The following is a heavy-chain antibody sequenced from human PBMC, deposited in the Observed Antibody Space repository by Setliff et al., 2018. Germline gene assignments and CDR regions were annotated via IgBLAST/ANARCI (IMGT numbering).Heavy chain of an antibody. CDR3: TTAGTPAGYYYSMDV. CDR2: IKSKTDGGTT. CDR1: GFTFSNAW. Sequence: GGSLRLSCAASGFTFSNAWMSWVRQAPGKGLEWVGRIKSKTDGGTTDYAAPVKGRFTISRDDSKNTLYLQMNSLKTEDTAVYYCTTAGTPAGYYYSMDVWGQGTTVTVSS. V-gene: IGHV3-15*01. J-gene: IGHJ6*02. D-gene: IGHD1-7*01.